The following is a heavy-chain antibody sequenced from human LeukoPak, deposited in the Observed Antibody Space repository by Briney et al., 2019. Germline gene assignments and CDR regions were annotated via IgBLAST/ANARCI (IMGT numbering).Heavy chain of an antibody. CDR3: AKDRGPGYYGLGGESGNWFDP. CDR2: IYSGGGT. J-gene: IGHJ5*02. Sequence: GGSLRLSCAASGFTVSSNYMSWVRQAPGKGLEWVSVIYSGGGTYYADSVKGRFTISRDNSKNTLYLQMNSLRAEDTALYYCAKDRGPGYYGLGGESGNWFDPWGQGTLVTVSS. V-gene: IGHV3-53*05. D-gene: IGHD3-10*01. CDR1: GFTVSSNY.